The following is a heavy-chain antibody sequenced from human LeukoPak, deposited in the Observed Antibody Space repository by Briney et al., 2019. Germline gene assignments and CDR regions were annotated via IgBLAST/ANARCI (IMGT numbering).Heavy chain of an antibody. CDR1: GLTFSDYY. Sequence: GGSLRLSCAASGLTFSDYYMSWIRQAPGKGLEWVSYISSSGSSIFYADSVKGRFTISRDNAKNSLYLQMNSLRAEDTAVYYCARGPIAAAGDYWGQGTLVTVSS. CDR2: ISSSGSSI. CDR3: ARGPIAAAGDY. V-gene: IGHV3-11*04. J-gene: IGHJ4*02. D-gene: IGHD6-13*01.